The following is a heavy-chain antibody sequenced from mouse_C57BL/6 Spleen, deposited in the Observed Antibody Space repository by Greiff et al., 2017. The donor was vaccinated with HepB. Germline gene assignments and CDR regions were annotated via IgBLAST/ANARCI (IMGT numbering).Heavy chain of an antibody. D-gene: IGHD2-4*01. CDR3: ARGYDYSY. CDR2: INPSTGGT. J-gene: IGHJ2*01. CDR1: GYSFTGYY. V-gene: IGHV1-43*01. Sequence: VQLQQSGPELVKPGASVKISCKASGYSFTGYYMHWVKQSSEKSLEWIGEINPSTGGTSYNQKFKGKATLTVDKSSSTAYMQLKSLTSEDSAVYYCARGYDYSYWGQGTTLTVSS.